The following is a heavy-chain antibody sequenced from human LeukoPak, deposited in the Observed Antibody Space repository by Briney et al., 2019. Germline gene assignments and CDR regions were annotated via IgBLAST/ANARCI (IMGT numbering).Heavy chain of an antibody. V-gene: IGHV1-69*04. CDR2: IIPILGIA. Sequence: ASVKVSCKASGGTFSSYAISWVRQAPGQGLEWMGRIIPILGIANYAQKFQGRVTITADKSTSTAYMELSSLRSEDVAVYYCARGVTIFGVVIPDNNWFDPWGQGTLVTVSS. J-gene: IGHJ5*02. D-gene: IGHD3-3*01. CDR1: GGTFSSYA. CDR3: ARGVTIFGVVIPDNNWFDP.